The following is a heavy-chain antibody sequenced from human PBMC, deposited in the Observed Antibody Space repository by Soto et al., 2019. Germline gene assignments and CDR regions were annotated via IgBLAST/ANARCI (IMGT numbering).Heavy chain of an antibody. CDR2: ISFDGSNE. CDR1: GVTFSDYA. Sequence: QVQLVESGGGVVQPGRSLRLSCAVTGVTFSDYAMHWVRQAPGKGLEWVAVISFDGSNEYYADSVKGRFTSSRDNIKNTRHLQMNSLRVEYTAVYYCAKALRGGCDYWGQGTLVTVSS. J-gene: IGHJ4*02. CDR3: AKALRGGCDY. V-gene: IGHV3-30*18. D-gene: IGHD3-10*01.